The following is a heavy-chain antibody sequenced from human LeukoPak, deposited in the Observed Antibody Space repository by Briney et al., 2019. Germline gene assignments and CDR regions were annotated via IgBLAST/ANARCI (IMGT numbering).Heavy chain of an antibody. CDR3: AKALGLMATPTDY. J-gene: IGHJ4*02. CDR1: RFTFSSHG. D-gene: IGHD5-24*01. CDR2: ISYDGNNK. Sequence: GGSLRLSCEASRFTFSSHGMHWVRQAPGKGLQWVALISYDGNNKFYADSVKGRFTISRDNSKNTLFLQMNSLRLEDTAVYYCAKALGLMATPTDYWGQGTLVTVSS. V-gene: IGHV3-30*18.